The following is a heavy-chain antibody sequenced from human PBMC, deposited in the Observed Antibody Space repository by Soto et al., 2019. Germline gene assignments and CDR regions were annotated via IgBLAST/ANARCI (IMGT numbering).Heavy chain of an antibody. CDR1: GFTFSRVR. CDR2: IKGDGSAK. Sequence: GGSLRLSCEASGFTFSRVRMSWVRQAPGKGLEWVANIKGDGSAKHYLDSVKARFTISRDNVKNSLYLQMSSRRAEDTAVYYCARDGCVISSGDIYGMDVWGQGTRVTVSS. J-gene: IGHJ6*02. CDR3: ARDGCVISSGDIYGMDV. V-gene: IGHV3-7*03. D-gene: IGHD6-19*01.